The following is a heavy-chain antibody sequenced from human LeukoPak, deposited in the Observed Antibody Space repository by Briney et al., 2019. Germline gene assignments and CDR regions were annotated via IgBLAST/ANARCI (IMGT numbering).Heavy chain of an antibody. CDR2: ISGSGGNT. CDR3: AKDRKQWLVVGGAFDI. J-gene: IGHJ3*02. CDR1: GFTFNNYA. V-gene: IGHV3-23*01. Sequence: GGSLRLSCAASGFTFNNYAISWVRQAPGKGLEWVSAISGSGGNTYYADSVKGRFTISRDNSNNTLYLQMNSLRAEDTAVYYCAKDRKQWLVVGGAFDIWGQGTMVTVSS. D-gene: IGHD6-19*01.